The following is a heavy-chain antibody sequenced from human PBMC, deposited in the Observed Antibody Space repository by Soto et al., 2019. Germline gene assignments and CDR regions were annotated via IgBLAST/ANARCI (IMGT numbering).Heavy chain of an antibody. V-gene: IGHV3-9*01. CDR3: AISQDRGGRTTFIY. D-gene: IGHD3-16*01. CDR1: GFTFDDNA. CDR2: INWKSDI. J-gene: IGHJ4*02. Sequence: LSLSCAVSGFTFDDNAMHWVRQAREKGLEWVSGINWKSDIGYADSVKGRFTISRDNAENSLYLQMNSLRAEDTALYYCAISQDRGGRTTFIYWGQGTQVTVSS.